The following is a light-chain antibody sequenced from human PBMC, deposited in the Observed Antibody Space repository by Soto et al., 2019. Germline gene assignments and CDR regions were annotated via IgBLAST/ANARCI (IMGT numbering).Light chain of an antibody. CDR2: EVS. CDR1: SSDVGGYNY. CDR3: SSYTTSSTRV. Sequence: QSVLTQPPSASGSPGQSVTISCTGTSSDVGGYNYISWYQQHPGKAPKLMIYEVSNRPSGVSNRFSGSKSGNTASLTISGLQAEDEADYYCSSYTTSSTRVFGPGTKVTVX. J-gene: IGLJ1*01. V-gene: IGLV2-14*01.